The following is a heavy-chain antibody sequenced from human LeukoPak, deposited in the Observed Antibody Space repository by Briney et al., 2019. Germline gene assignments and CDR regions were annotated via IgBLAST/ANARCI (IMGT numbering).Heavy chain of an antibody. V-gene: IGHV3-11*01. CDR1: GFTFSDYY. J-gene: IGHJ6*03. CDR2: ISSSGSTI. CDR3: ARDYSNHYYYYMDV. Sequence: GGSLRLSCAASGFTFSDYYMSWIRQAPGKGLEWVSYISSSGSTIYYANSVKGRFTISRNNAKNSLYLQMNSLRAEDTAVYYCARDYSNHYYYYMDVWGKGTTVTVSS. D-gene: IGHD4-11*01.